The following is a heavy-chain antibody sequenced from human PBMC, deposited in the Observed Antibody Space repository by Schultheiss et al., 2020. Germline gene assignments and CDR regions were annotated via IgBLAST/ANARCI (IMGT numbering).Heavy chain of an antibody. D-gene: IGHD4-17*01. V-gene: IGHV4-39*07. CDR1: GGSIRSSTHY. J-gene: IGHJ4*02. CDR2: IYYSGST. Sequence: SETLSLTCTVSGGSIRSSTHYWGWIRQPPGKGLEWIGSIYYSGSTYYNPSLKRRVTMSVDTSKNQFSLRLSSVTAADTAVYYCARDYLDYGDPNYFDYWGQGTLVTVSS. CDR3: ARDYLDYGDPNYFDY.